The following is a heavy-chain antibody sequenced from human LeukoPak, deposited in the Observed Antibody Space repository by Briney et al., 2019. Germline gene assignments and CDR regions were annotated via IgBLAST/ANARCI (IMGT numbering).Heavy chain of an antibody. CDR3: ARDLGFGAPDDS. J-gene: IGHJ4*02. D-gene: IGHD3-10*01. CDR2: VTYDRRTE. V-gene: IGHV3-30*03. CDR1: GFTFSRYG. Sequence: GGSLSLSCLASGFTFSRYGFHWVRQAPGKGPEWVAGVTYDRRTEFYADSVRGRLTLSRDNSKNAVYLQMNSLRTEDTAVYYCARDLGFGAPDDSWGQGTLVTVSS.